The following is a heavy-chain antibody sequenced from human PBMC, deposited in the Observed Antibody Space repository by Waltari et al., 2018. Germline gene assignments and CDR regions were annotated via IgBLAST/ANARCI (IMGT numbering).Heavy chain of an antibody. CDR1: GYTFTGYY. CDR2: INPNSGGT. CDR3: AREKIASVVPAATSGWFDP. V-gene: IGHV1-2*02. J-gene: IGHJ5*02. Sequence: QVQLVQSGAEVKKPGASVKVSCKASGYTFTGYYMHWVRQAPGQGLEWMGWINPNSGGTNYAQKLQGRVTMTRDTSISTAYMELSRLRSDDTAVYYCAREKIASVVPAATSGWFDPWGQGTLVTVSS. D-gene: IGHD2-2*01.